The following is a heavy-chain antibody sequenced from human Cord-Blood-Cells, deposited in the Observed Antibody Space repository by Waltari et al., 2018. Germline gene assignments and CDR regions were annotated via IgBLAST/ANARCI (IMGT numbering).Heavy chain of an antibody. Sequence: QVQLQESGPGLVKPSETLSLTCTVSGGSISSYYWSWIGQPAGKGLEWIGRIYTSGSTNYNPSLKSRVTMSVDTSKNQFSLKLSSVTAADTAVYYCARDSDSSSWYWFDPWGQGTLVTVSS. CDR3: ARDSDSSSWYWFDP. CDR2: IYTSGST. D-gene: IGHD6-13*01. CDR1: GGSISSYY. V-gene: IGHV4-4*07. J-gene: IGHJ5*02.